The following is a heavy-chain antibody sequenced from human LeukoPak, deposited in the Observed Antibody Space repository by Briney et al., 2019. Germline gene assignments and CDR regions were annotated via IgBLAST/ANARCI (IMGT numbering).Heavy chain of an antibody. J-gene: IGHJ4*02. Sequence: GGSLRLSCAASGFTFSRSWMTWVRQAPGKGLEWVANIKEDGSEKNYVDSVKGRFTISRDNAKNSLYLQMNSLRAEDTAVYYCAREGRDDYWGQGTLVTVSS. V-gene: IGHV3-7*01. D-gene: IGHD3-10*01. CDR3: AREGRDDY. CDR1: GFTFSRSW. CDR2: IKEDGSEK.